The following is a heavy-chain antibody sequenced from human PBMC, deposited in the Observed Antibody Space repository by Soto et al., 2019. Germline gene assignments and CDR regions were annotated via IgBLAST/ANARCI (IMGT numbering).Heavy chain of an antibody. CDR2: ISYDGSNK. D-gene: IGHD4-17*01. V-gene: IGHV3-30-3*01. Sequence: QVQLVESGGGVVQPGRSLRLSCAASGFTFSSYAMHWVRQAPGKGLEWVAVISYDGSNKYYADSVKGRFTISRDNSKNTLYLQMNSLRAEDTAVYYCAREVLRWSQGFDYWGQGTLVTVSS. J-gene: IGHJ4*02. CDR3: AREVLRWSQGFDY. CDR1: GFTFSSYA.